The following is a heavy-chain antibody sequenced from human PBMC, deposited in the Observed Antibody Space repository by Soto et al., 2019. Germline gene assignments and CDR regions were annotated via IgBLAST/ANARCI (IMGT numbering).Heavy chain of an antibody. D-gene: IGHD3-22*01. Sequence: ASVKVSCKASGGTFSSYAISWVRQAPGQGLEWMGGIIPIFGTANYAQKFQGRVTITADKSTSTAYMELSSLRSEDTAVYYCAISDDYYDSSGYYSGHYFDYWGQGTLVTVSS. V-gene: IGHV1-69*06. J-gene: IGHJ4*02. CDR3: AISDDYYDSSGYYSGHYFDY. CDR1: GGTFSSYA. CDR2: IIPIFGTA.